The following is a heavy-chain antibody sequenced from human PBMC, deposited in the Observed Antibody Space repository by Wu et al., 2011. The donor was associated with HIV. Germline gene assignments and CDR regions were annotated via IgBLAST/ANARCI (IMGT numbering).Heavy chain of an antibody. J-gene: IGHJ4*02. CDR1: GGTFSSYT. CDR3: ARGDILTGAPEYYFDY. V-gene: IGHV1-69*01. Sequence: QVQLVQSGAEVEKPGSSVKVSCKASGGTFSSYTMSWVRQAPGQGLEWMGGIIPLYGTANYAQKFQGRVTISTDESSSTVYMALSSLRYEDTAVYYCARGDILTGAPEYYFDYWGQGTLVTVS. CDR2: IIPLYGTA. D-gene: IGHD3-9*01.